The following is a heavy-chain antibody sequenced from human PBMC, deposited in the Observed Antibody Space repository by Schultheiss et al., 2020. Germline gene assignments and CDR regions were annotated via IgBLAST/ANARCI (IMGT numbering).Heavy chain of an antibody. Sequence: ETLSLTCTVSGGSISSYYWSWIRQPPGKGLEWVSVIYSGGSTYYADSVKGRFTISRDNSKNTLYLQMNSLKASDTALYYCARRGVTTAGFDSWGQGTLVTVSS. J-gene: IGHJ4*02. CDR1: GGSISSYY. CDR2: IYSGGST. V-gene: IGHV3-66*04. CDR3: ARRGVTTAGFDS. D-gene: IGHD4-17*01.